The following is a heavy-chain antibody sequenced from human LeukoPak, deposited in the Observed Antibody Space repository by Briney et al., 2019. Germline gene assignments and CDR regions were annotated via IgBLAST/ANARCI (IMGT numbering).Heavy chain of an antibody. D-gene: IGHD4-11*01. CDR3: ARQKPSTFRQYGRGRPLDS. CDR2: INQSGNS. J-gene: IGHJ4*02. CDR1: GGSLSGSY. Sequence: PSETLSPTCDVNGGSLSGSYWSWIRQSPEKGLEWIGEINQSGNSNYNPSLKSRVTILVDTSKNQFSLKLSSVTAADTAVYYCARQKPSTFRQYGRGRPLDSWGQGTLVTVSS. V-gene: IGHV4-34*01.